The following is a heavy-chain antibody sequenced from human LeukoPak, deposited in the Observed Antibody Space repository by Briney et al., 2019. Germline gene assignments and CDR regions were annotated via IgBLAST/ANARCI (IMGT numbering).Heavy chain of an antibody. V-gene: IGHV3-21*01. J-gene: IGHJ4*02. D-gene: IGHD6-13*01. CDR1: GFTFSSYS. CDR2: ISSSSSYI. Sequence: PGGSLRLSCAASGFTFSSYSMNWVRQAPGKGLEWVSSISSSSSYIYYADSVKGRFTISRDNAKNSLYLQMNSLRAEDTAVYYCASTAAATDPPGFWGQGTLVTVSS. CDR3: ASTAAATDPPGF.